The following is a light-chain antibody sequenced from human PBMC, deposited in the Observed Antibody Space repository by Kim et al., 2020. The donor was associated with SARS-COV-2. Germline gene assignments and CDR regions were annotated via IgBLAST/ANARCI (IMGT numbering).Light chain of an antibody. CDR1: QSVSSTY. J-gene: IGKJ2*01. V-gene: IGKV3-20*01. CDR3: QHYGSSLLYT. Sequence: EIVLTQSPGPLSLSPGERATLSCRASQSVSSTYLAWYQQKPGQAPRLLIYGASSRATGIPDRFSGSGSGTDFTLTISRLEPEDFAVYYCQHYGSSLLYTFGQGTKLEI. CDR2: GAS.